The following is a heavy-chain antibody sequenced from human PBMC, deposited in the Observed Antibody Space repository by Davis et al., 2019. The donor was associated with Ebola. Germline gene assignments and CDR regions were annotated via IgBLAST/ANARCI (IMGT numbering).Heavy chain of an antibody. CDR2: INSDGTST. Sequence: GESLKISCAASGFIFSSDCMHSVRLVPGKGLVWFSRINSDGTSTSYADSVKGRFTISRDNAKNTLYLQMNSLRAEETDVYYCAREGRSSGYYYEDYYGMDVWGQGTTVTVS. J-gene: IGHJ6*02. CDR3: AREGRSSGYYYEDYYGMDV. V-gene: IGHV3-74*01. D-gene: IGHD3-22*01. CDR1: GFIFSSDC.